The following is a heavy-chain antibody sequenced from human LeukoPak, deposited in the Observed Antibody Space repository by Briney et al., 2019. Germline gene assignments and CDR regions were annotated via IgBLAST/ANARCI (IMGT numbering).Heavy chain of an antibody. CDR2: IRYDGSDK. J-gene: IGHJ4*02. V-gene: IGHV3-30*02. CDR1: GFTFSSYG. CDR3: AKDSWEVGATSEIDY. Sequence: PGGSLRLFCAASGFTFSSYGMHWVRQAPVKGLEWVGFIRYDGSDKYYADSVKGRFTISRDNPKNTLYLQVNSLRAEDTAVYYCAKDSWEVGATSEIDYWGQGTLVTVSS. D-gene: IGHD1-26*01.